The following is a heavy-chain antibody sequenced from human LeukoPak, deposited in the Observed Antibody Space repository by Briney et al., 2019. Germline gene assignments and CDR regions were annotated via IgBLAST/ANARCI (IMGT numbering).Heavy chain of an antibody. Sequence: SVKVSCKASGGTFSSYAISWVRQAPGQGLEWMGGIIPIFGTANYAQKFQGRVTITADESTSTAYMELSSLRSEDTAVYYCARASGNYYDSSGYYYSWMANIWGQGTLVTVSS. D-gene: IGHD3-22*01. V-gene: IGHV1-69*13. CDR3: ARASGNYYDSSGYYYSWMANI. CDR2: IIPIFGTA. J-gene: IGHJ4*02. CDR1: GGTFSSYA.